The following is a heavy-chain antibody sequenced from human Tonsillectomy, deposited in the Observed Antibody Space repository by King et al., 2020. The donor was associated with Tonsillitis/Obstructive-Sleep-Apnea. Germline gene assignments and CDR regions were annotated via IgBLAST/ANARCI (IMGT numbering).Heavy chain of an antibody. CDR3: ARGGYCSGGSCYGLRLGSFWDY. D-gene: IGHD2-15*01. CDR1: GFTFSSYA. Sequence: IQLVQSGEGLVQPGGSLRLSCAASGFTFSSYAMHWVRQAPGKGLEYVSAISSNGGSTYYADSVKGRFTISRDNSKNTLYLQMGSLRAEDMAVYYCARGGYCSGGSCYGLRLGSFWDYWGQGTLVTVSS. J-gene: IGHJ4*02. V-gene: IGHV3-64*02. CDR2: ISSNGGST.